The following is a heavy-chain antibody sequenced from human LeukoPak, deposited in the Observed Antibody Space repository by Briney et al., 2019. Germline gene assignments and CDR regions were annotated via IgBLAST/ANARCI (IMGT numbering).Heavy chain of an antibody. CDR3: AKGGDILTGYYLYWYFDL. J-gene: IGHJ2*01. CDR2: ISRSGSST. Sequence: GGSLRLSCAASGFTFSAYAMSWVCQAPGKGPEWVSAISRSGSSTDYADSVKGRFTISRDNSKNTLYLQMNSLRPEDTAVYYCAKGGDILTGYYLYWYFDLWGRGTLVTVSS. D-gene: IGHD3-9*01. V-gene: IGHV3-23*01. CDR1: GFTFSAYA.